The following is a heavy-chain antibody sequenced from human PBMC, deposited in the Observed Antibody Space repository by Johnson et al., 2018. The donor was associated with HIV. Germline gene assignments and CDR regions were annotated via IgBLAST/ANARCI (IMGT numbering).Heavy chain of an antibody. V-gene: IGHV3-30*03. CDR3: AILGWGAFDI. CDR2: ISYDGSNK. J-gene: IGHJ3*02. CDR1: GFTFSSYG. Sequence: QVQLVESGGGVVQPGRSLRLSCAASGFTFSSYGMHWARQAPGKGLEWVAVISYDGSNKYYADSVKGRFTISRDNSKNTLYLQMNSLRAEDTAVYYCAILGWGAFDIWGQGTMVTVSS. D-gene: IGHD2-21*01.